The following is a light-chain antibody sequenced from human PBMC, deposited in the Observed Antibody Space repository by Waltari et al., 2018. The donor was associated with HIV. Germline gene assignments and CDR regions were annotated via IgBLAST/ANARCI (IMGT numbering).Light chain of an antibody. CDR2: RNN. Sequence: QSVLTQPPSASGTPGQRVTISCSGSRPNMGSNDDYWYQHLPGTAPKLLFYRNNQRPSGVPDRFSGSKSGTSASLAISGLRSEDEADYYCAAWDDSLSHVVFGGGTKLTVL. CDR1: RPNMGSND. J-gene: IGLJ2*01. V-gene: IGLV1-47*01. CDR3: AAWDDSLSHVV.